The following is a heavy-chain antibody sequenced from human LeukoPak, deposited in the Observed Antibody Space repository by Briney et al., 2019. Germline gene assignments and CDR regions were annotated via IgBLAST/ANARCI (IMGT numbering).Heavy chain of an antibody. CDR3: ARGPCYYGSGSRWAYYFDY. CDR2: INHSGST. Sequence: PSEALSLTCTVSGGSISSSSYYWSWIRQPPGKGLEWIGEINHSGSTNYNPSLKSRVTISVDTSKNQFSLKLSSVTAADTAVYYCARGPCYYGSGSRWAYYFDYWGQGTLVTVSS. V-gene: IGHV4-39*07. J-gene: IGHJ4*02. CDR1: GGSISSSSYY. D-gene: IGHD3-10*01.